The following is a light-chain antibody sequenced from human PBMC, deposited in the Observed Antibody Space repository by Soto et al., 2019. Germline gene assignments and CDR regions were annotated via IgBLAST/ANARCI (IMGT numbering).Light chain of an antibody. CDR3: QQYNNWPPWT. CDR2: AAS. V-gene: IGKV3-15*01. CDR1: QSVGNN. Sequence: EIVLTQSPAALSVSPGERVTLSCRASQSVGNNIAWYQQRPGQGPRLLIYAASDRATDIPVRFSGSGSGTEFTLTISSLQSEDFAVYYCQQYNNWPPWTFGRGTKVAI. J-gene: IGKJ1*01.